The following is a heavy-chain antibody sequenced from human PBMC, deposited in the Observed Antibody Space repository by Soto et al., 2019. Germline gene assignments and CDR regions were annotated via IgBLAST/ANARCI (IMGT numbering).Heavy chain of an antibody. CDR2: ISAYNGNT. CDR3: ARDRITGTTSYYYGMDV. Sequence: ASVKVSCKASGYTFTSYGISWVRQAPGQGLEWMGWISAYNGNTNYAQKLQGRVTMTTDTSTSTAYMELRSLRSDDTAVYYCARDRITGTTSYYYGMDVWGQGXTVTVYS. D-gene: IGHD1-7*01. V-gene: IGHV1-18*01. J-gene: IGHJ6*02. CDR1: GYTFTSYG.